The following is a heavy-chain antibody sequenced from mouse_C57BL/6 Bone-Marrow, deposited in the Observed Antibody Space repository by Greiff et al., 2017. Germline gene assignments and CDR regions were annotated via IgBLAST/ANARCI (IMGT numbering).Heavy chain of an antibody. CDR3: ARRGNWGYAMDY. CDR2: IHPNSGST. J-gene: IGHJ4*01. Sequence: VQLQQPGAELVKPGASVTLSCKASGYTFTSYWMHWVKQRPGQGLEWIGMIHPNSGSTNYNEKFKSKATLTVDKSSSTAYMQLSSLTSEDSAVXYCARRGNWGYAMDYWGQGTSVTVSS. V-gene: IGHV1-64*01. CDR1: GYTFTSYW. D-gene: IGHD4-1*02.